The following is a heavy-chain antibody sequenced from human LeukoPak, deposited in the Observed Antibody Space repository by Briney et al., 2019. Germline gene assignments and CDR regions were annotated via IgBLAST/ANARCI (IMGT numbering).Heavy chain of an antibody. CDR2: ISGSGENT. CDR1: GFAFSNYA. Sequence: PGGSLRLSCAASGFAFSNYAMNWVRQAPGKGLEWVSSISGSGENTFYADSVKGRFTISRDNSKNTLYLQMNSLRVEDTAVYSCARGGSFDYGDRFDYWGLGALVTVFS. V-gene: IGHV3-23*01. D-gene: IGHD4-17*01. J-gene: IGHJ4*02. CDR3: ARGGSFDYGDRFDY.